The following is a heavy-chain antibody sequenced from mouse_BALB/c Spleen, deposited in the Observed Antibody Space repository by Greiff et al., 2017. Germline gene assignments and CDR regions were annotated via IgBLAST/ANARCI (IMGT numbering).Heavy chain of an antibody. CDR1: GFSLTSYD. Sequence: VQLVESGPGLVAPSQSLSITCTVSGFSLTSYDISWIRQPPGKGLEWLGVIWTGGGTNYNSAFMSRLSISKDNSKSQVFLKMNSLQTDDTAIYYCVRDYDGYYYYAMDYWGQGTSVTVSS. D-gene: IGHD2-3*01. CDR2: IWTGGGT. V-gene: IGHV2-9-2*01. J-gene: IGHJ4*01. CDR3: VRDYDGYYYYAMDY.